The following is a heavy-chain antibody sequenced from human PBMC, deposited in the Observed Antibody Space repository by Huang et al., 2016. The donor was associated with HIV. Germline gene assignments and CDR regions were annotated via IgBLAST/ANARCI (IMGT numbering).Heavy chain of an antibody. CDR3: AREFYYDSSGYYFDY. CDR2: IIPILGTA. V-gene: IGHV1-69*01. J-gene: IGHJ4*02. D-gene: IGHD3-22*01. CDR1: GGTFSSSA. Sequence: QVQLVQSGAEVKKPGSSVKVSCKASGGTFSSSAINWVRQAPGQGLEWRGGIIPILGTANYAQKFQGRVTITADESTSTAYMELSSLRSEDTAVYYCAREFYYDSSGYYFDYWGQGTLVTVSS.